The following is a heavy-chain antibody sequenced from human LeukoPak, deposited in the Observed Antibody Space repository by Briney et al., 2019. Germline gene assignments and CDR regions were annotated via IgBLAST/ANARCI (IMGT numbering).Heavy chain of an antibody. Sequence: GGSLRLSCAASGIPFSTYPMHWVRQAPGKGLEWVAVISFDGGNEYYADSVKGRFTISRDNSKNTVHLQMNSLRAEDAAVYYCARGGGGSFIYYFDYWGQGSLVTVSS. J-gene: IGHJ4*02. CDR1: GIPFSTYP. CDR3: ARGGGGSFIYYFDY. CDR2: ISFDGGNE. V-gene: IGHV3-30*03. D-gene: IGHD1-26*01.